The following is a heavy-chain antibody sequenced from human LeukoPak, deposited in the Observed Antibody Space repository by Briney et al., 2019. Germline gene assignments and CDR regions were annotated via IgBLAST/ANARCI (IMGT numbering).Heavy chain of an antibody. CDR2: INPSGGST. D-gene: IGHD3-10*01. V-gene: IGHV1-46*01. Sequence: ASVKVSCTASGSTFTSYYMHWVRQPPGQGLEWVGIINPSGGSTSYAQKFQGRVTMTRDMSTSTVYMELSSLRSEDTAVYYCAGVGSSTANFDYWGQGTLVTVSS. CDR1: GSTFTSYY. J-gene: IGHJ4*02. CDR3: AGVGSSTANFDY.